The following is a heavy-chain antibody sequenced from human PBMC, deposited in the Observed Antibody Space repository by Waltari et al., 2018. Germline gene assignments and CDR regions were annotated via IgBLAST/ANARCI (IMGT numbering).Heavy chain of an antibody. CDR3: SRAVFSSGYYFLDH. CDR2: SRYRAQGYST. D-gene: IGHD3-22*01. CDR1: GFSISDYY. J-gene: IGHJ4*02. V-gene: IGHV3-72*01. Sequence: VRLVESGGTVVQPGGPLRLSCTASGFSISDYYMDWLRQAPGRGMERVGRSRYRAQGYSTDYGASVEGRFTILRDEAKNSLYLQMDRLRPEDTAVYFCSRAVFSSGYYFLDHWGQGTPVMVSS.